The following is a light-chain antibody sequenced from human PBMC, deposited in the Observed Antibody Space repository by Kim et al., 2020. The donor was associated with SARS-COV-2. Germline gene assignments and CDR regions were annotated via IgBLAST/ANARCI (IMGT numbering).Light chain of an antibody. CDR3: VAWDDSLNGRV. V-gene: IGLV1-44*01. Sequence: QSVLTQPPSASGTPGQRVTISCSGSSSNIGGNTVNWYQQLPGRARKLFIYSNSQRPSGVPDRFSASKSGTSASLVISGLQSEDEANYYCVAWDDSLNGRVFGGGTQLTVL. J-gene: IGLJ2*01. CDR2: SNS. CDR1: SSNIGGNT.